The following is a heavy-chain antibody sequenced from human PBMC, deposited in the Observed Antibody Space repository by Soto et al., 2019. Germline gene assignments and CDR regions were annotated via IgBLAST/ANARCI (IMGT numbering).Heavy chain of an antibody. Sequence: SETLSLTCAVHGGSFSGFYWTWIRQPPGKGLEWIGEINHSGSSNYNPPLKSRVTMSLDTSRNQFSLSLNSVTAADTAVYYCARMAAPGYFDLWGRAPLVTVPS. CDR3: ARMAAPGYFDL. CDR1: GGSFSGFY. D-gene: IGHD6-25*01. V-gene: IGHV4-34*01. J-gene: IGHJ2*01. CDR2: INHSGSS.